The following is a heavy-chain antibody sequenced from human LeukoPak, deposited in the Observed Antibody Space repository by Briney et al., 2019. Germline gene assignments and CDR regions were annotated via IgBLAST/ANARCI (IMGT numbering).Heavy chain of an antibody. CDR1: GYTFTSYA. D-gene: IGHD3-22*01. CDR3: ARDSSSGNNDY. J-gene: IGHJ4*02. Sequence: ASVKVSCKASGYTFTSYAIHWVRQAPGQRLEWMGWISASNGNTKYSQNFQGRVTFISNTSATTAFMELSSLRSEDAAVYYCARDSSSGNNDYWGQGTLVAVSS. CDR2: ISASNGNT. V-gene: IGHV1-3*01.